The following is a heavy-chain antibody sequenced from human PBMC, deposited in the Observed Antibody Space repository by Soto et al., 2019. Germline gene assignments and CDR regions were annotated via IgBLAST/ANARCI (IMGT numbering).Heavy chain of an antibody. CDR1: GFVFRTYD. J-gene: IGHJ2*01. V-gene: IGHV3-13*01. CDR3: TRAAGRYWEDTRAFDL. CDR2: IGTVGDT. D-gene: IGHD2-15*01. Sequence: EVQLVESGGDLVQPGGSLRLSCAASGFVFRTYDMHWVRQGTGEGLEWVSTIGTVGDTYYADSAKGRFTISRDDAKNSLYLPLSSLRAGDTAVYYCTRAAGRYWEDTRAFDLWGRGTLVTVSS.